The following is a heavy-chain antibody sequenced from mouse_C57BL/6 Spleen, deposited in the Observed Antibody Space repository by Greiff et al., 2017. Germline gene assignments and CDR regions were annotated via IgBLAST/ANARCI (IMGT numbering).Heavy chain of an antibody. Sequence: QVQLQQPGAELVKPGASVKLSCKASGYTFTSYWMQWVKQRPGQGLEWIGEIDPSDSYTNYNQKFKGKATLTVATSSSTAYMQLSSLTSEDSAVYYCARLEYYAMDYWGQGTSVTVSS. V-gene: IGHV1-50*01. J-gene: IGHJ4*01. CDR2: IDPSDSYT. D-gene: IGHD3-1*01. CDR1: GYTFTSYW. CDR3: ARLEYYAMDY.